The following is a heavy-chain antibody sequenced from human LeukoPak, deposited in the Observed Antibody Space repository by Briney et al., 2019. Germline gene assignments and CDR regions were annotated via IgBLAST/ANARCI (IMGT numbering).Heavy chain of an antibody. CDR2: IIPIFGTA. Sequence: SVKVSCKACGGTFSSYAISWARQAPGQGLEWMGGIIPIFGTANYAQKFQGRVTITTDESTSTAYMELSSLRSEDTAVYYCARSTRSYSGYDFPAYWGQGTLVTVSS. J-gene: IGHJ4*02. CDR3: ARSTRSYSGYDFPAY. D-gene: IGHD5-12*01. V-gene: IGHV1-69*05. CDR1: GGTFSSYA.